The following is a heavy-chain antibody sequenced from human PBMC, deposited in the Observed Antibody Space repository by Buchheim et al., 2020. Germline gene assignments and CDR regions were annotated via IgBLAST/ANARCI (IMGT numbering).Heavy chain of an antibody. Sequence: QVQLVESGGGVVQPGGSLRLSCAASGFTFSSYGMHWVRQAPGKGLEWVAVIWYDGSNKYYADSVKGRFTISRDNSKNTLYLQMNSLRAEDTAVYYCARDRLGYCSGGSCSPFYGMDVWGQGTT. CDR3: ARDRLGYCSGGSCSPFYGMDV. CDR1: GFTFSSYG. V-gene: IGHV3-33*01. D-gene: IGHD2-15*01. CDR2: IWYDGSNK. J-gene: IGHJ6*02.